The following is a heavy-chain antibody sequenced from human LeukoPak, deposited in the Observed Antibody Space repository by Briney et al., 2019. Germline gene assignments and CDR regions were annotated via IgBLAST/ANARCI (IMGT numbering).Heavy chain of an antibody. V-gene: IGHV3-30*04. CDR2: KSKEGSIQ. J-gene: IGHJ3*02. CDR1: GFTFSRFA. CDR3: VREPFEI. Sequence: GGSLRLSCTASGFTFSRFAMYWVRQAPGKGLEWLAVKSKEGSIQYYTASIKGRFTISRDNSKNTMYLQMNSLRPEDSAVHDCVREPFEIWGQGTMVTVSS.